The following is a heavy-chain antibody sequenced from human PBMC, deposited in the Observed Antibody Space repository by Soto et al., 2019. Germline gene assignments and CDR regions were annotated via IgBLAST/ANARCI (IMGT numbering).Heavy chain of an antibody. CDR3: ARLALRSWTVGSDYFDY. CDR1: GDSITNNNYY. V-gene: IGHV4-39*01. J-gene: IGHJ4*02. Sequence: SETLSLTCTVSGDSITNNNYYWGWIRQPPGKGLEYIGNSHHTGITSYSPSLKSRVTIYVDTSKNQFSLRLTSVTAADTAIYYRARLALRSWTVGSDYFDYWGQGTLVTVSS. D-gene: IGHD3-10*01. CDR2: SHHTGIT.